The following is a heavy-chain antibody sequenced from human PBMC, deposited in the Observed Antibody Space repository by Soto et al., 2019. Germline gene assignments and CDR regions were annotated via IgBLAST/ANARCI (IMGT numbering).Heavy chain of an antibody. Sequence: HPGGSLRLSCAASGFTVSSNYMSWVRQAPGKGLEWVSVIYTGGSTYYADSMKGRFTISRDNSKNTLYLQMNSLRAEDTAVYYCATSTIAARPPPLDYWGQGTLVTVSS. CDR2: IYTGGST. CDR3: ATSTIAARPPPLDY. D-gene: IGHD6-6*01. J-gene: IGHJ4*02. CDR1: GFTVSSNY. V-gene: IGHV3-66*01.